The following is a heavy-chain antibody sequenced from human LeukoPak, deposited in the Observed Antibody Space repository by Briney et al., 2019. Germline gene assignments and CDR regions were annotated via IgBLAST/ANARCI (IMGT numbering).Heavy chain of an antibody. Sequence: KPGGSLRLSCAASGFTFSTYDMNWVRLAPGKGLEWVSSIGRGTTYIYHGDSVKGRFAISRDDARNSVYLQTNSLRAEDTALYYCVRDGWFDYWGQGILVTVSS. CDR3: VRDGWFDY. CDR1: GFTFSTYD. D-gene: IGHD6-19*01. CDR2: IGRGTTYI. V-gene: IGHV3-21*01. J-gene: IGHJ4*02.